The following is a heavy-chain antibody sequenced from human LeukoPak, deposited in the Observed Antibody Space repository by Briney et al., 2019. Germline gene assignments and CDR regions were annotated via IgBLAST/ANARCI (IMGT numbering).Heavy chain of an antibody. J-gene: IGHJ4*02. CDR1: GGSFSGYY. Sequence: LSETLSLTCAVYGGSFSGYYWSWIRQPPGKGLEWIGEINHSGSTNYNPSLKSRVTISVDTSKNQFSLKLSSLTAADTAVYYCARGIPYCSGGSCYSNFDSWGQGTLVTVSS. V-gene: IGHV4-34*01. CDR2: INHSGST. CDR3: ARGIPYCSGGSCYSNFDS. D-gene: IGHD2-15*01.